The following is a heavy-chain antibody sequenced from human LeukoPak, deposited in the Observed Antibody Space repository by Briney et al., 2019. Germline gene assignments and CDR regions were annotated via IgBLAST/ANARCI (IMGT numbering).Heavy chain of an antibody. CDR3: ARGGPNSSGWTLDY. Sequence: GASVKVSCKASDYTFTNYGISWVRQAPGQRLEWMGWFNSDKGNTEYSQKFQGRVIITRDTSASTAYMELRRLRPEDTAVFFCARGGPNSSGWTLDYWGQGTLVTVSS. D-gene: IGHD6-19*01. J-gene: IGHJ4*02. V-gene: IGHV1-3*01. CDR1: DYTFTNYG. CDR2: FNSDKGNT.